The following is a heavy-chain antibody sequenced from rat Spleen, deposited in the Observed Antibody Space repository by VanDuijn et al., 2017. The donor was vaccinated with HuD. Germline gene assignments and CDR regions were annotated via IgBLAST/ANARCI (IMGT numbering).Heavy chain of an antibody. D-gene: IGHD1-8*01. CDR3: TRDSYSSYGYFDY. V-gene: IGHV2-32*01. J-gene: IGHJ2*01. CDR2: MWSDGDT. Sequence: QVQLKESGPGLVQPSQTLSLTCTVSGFSLTSYHVHWVRQPPGKGLEWMGVMWSDGDTGYTSFLKSRLSISRDTSRSQVFLKMNSLQTEDTAIYFCTRDSYSSYGYFDYWGQGVMVTVSS. CDR1: GFSLTSYH.